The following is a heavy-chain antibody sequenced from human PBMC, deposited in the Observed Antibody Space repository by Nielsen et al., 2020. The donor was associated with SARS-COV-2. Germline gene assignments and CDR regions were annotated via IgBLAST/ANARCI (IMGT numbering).Heavy chain of an antibody. CDR2: ISSSGSTI. CDR1: GFTFSSYE. J-gene: IGHJ6*02. D-gene: IGHD4-17*01. CDR3: ARLETTVTTLYLYYYYGMDV. Sequence: GGSLRLSCAASGFTFSSYEMNWVRQAPGKGLEWVSYISSSGSTIYYADSVKGRFTISRDNAKNSLYLQMNSLRAEDTAVYYCARLETTVTTLYLYYYYGMDVWGQGTTVTVSS. V-gene: IGHV3-48*03.